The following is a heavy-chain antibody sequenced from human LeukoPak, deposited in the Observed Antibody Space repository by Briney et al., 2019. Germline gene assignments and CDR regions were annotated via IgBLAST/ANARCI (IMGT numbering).Heavy chain of an antibody. CDR2: IYYSGST. Sequence: SETLSLTCTVSGGSISSYYWSWIRQPPGKGLEWIGYIYYSGSTNYNPSLKSRVTISVDTSKNQFSLKLSSVTAADTAVYYCARARWYSSGWCGYYFDYWGQGTLVTVSS. D-gene: IGHD6-19*01. CDR1: GGSISSYY. J-gene: IGHJ4*02. CDR3: ARARWYSSGWCGYYFDY. V-gene: IGHV4-59*01.